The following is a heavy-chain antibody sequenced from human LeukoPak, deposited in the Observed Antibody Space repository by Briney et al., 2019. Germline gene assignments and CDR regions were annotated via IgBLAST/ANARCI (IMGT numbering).Heavy chain of an antibody. CDR3: AKSQRLIRNALFDY. V-gene: IGHV3-23*01. D-gene: IGHD6-25*01. J-gene: IGHJ4*02. Sequence: AGGSLRLSCAASGFTFSSYAMSWVRQAPGKGLDWVSAISGSGGSTYYADSVKGGFTISRDNSKNTLYLQMNSLRAEDTAVYYCAKSQRLIRNALFDYWGQGTLVTVSS. CDR2: ISGSGGST. CDR1: GFTFSSYA.